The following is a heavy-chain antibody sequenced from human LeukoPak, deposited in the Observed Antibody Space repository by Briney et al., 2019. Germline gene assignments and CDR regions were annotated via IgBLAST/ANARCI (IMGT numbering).Heavy chain of an antibody. D-gene: IGHD5-24*01. Sequence: ASVKVSCKASGYTFTSYGIRWVRQAPGQGLEWMGWISAYNGNTNYAQKLQGRVTMTTDTSTSTAYMELRSLRSDDTAVYYCARGNKWRDGYNIDDAFDIWGQGTMVTVSS. CDR3: ARGNKWRDGYNIDDAFDI. CDR2: ISAYNGNT. CDR1: GYTFTSYG. V-gene: IGHV1-18*01. J-gene: IGHJ3*02.